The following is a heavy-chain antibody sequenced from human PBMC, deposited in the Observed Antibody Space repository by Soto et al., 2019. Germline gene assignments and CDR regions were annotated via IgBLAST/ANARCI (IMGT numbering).Heavy chain of an antibody. CDR3: AREQSVRRLGYCSSTSCYTIYYYYYGMDV. CDR1: GFTFSSYS. V-gene: IGHV3-21*01. CDR2: ISSSSSYI. Sequence: GGSLRLSCAASGFTFSSYSMNWVRQAPGKGLEWVSSISSSSSYIYYADSVKGRFTISRDNAKNSLYLQMNSLRAEDTAVYYCAREQSVRRLGYCSSTSCYTIYYYYYGMDVWGQGTTVTVSS. J-gene: IGHJ6*02. D-gene: IGHD2-2*02.